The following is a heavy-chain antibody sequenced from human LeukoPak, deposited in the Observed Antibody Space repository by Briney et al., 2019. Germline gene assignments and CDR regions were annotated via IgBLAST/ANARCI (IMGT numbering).Heavy chain of an antibody. V-gene: IGHV3-30*03. CDR3: ARVYETNGYLY. CDR1: GFTFSSYG. CDR2: ISYDGSNK. Sequence: PGGSLRLSCAASGFTFSSYGMHWVRQAPGKGLEWVAVISYDGSNKYYADSVKGRFTISRDNSKNTLYLQMNSLRVEDTAVYYCARVYETNGYLYWGQGSLVTVSS. J-gene: IGHJ4*02. D-gene: IGHD3-22*01.